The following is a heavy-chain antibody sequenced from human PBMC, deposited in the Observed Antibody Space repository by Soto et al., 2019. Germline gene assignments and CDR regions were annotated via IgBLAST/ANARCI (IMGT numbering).Heavy chain of an antibody. V-gene: IGHV1-18*01. CDR3: ARESTLYYDFWSGYYLAYYYGMDV. CDR2: ISAYNGNT. Sequence: ASVKVSCKASGYTFTSYGISWVRQAPGQGLEWMGWISAYNGNTNYAQKLQGRVTMTTDTPTSTAYMELRSLRSDDTAVYYCARESTLYYDFWSGYYLAYYYGMDVWGQGTTVTVSS. CDR1: GYTFTSYG. J-gene: IGHJ6*02. D-gene: IGHD3-3*01.